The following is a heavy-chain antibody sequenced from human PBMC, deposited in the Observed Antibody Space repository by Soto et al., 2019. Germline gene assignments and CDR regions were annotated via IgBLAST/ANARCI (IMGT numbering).Heavy chain of an antibody. Sequence: EVQLVESGGGLVQPGGSLRLSCAASGFTFSSYSMNWVRQAPGKGLEWVSYISYVSSSTVYYADSVKGRFTISRDNAKNSLYLQMNSLRDEDTAVYYCAREMATITEIDYWGQGTLVTVSS. CDR3: AREMATITEIDY. D-gene: IGHD5-12*01. J-gene: IGHJ4*02. V-gene: IGHV3-48*02. CDR2: ISYVSSSTV. CDR1: GFTFSSYS.